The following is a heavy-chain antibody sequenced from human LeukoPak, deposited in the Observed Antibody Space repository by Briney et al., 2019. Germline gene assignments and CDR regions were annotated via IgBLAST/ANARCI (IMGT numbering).Heavy chain of an antibody. CDR3: ARDGETTGSYYYYGMDV. V-gene: IGHV3-21*01. D-gene: IGHD3-10*01. CDR2: ISSSSSFI. CDR1: GFTFSSYI. Sequence: PGGSLRLSCAASGFTFSSYIMNWVRQAPGKGLEWVSSISSSSSFIYYADSVKGRLTISRDKPKNSLYLQMNSLRAEDTAVYYCARDGETTGSYYYYGMDVWRRGTTVSVS. J-gene: IGHJ6*02.